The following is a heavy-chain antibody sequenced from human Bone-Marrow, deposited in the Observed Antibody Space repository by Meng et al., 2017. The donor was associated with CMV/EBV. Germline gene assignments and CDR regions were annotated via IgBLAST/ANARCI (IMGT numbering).Heavy chain of an antibody. V-gene: IGHV1-2*06. CDR3: LGRDGYIFDY. Sequence: ASVRVSCKASGYSFTAYYIHWVRQAPGQGFEWLGRITPNTGDTNYAHKFQGRVTMTRDTSISTAYMELSRLRSDDTAVYYCLGRDGYIFDYWGQGTLVTVSS. CDR2: ITPNTGDT. CDR1: GYSFTAYY. D-gene: IGHD5-24*01. J-gene: IGHJ4*02.